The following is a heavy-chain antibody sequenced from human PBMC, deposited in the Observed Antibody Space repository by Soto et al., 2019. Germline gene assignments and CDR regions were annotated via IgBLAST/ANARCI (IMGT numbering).Heavy chain of an antibody. J-gene: IGHJ4*02. CDR1: GFTFSSYG. V-gene: IGHV3-33*01. CDR2: IWYDGSNK. CDR3: ASTRDEYTTSWPAFDY. D-gene: IGHD6-13*01. Sequence: ESGGGVVQPGRSLRLSCAASGFTFSSYGMHWVRQAPGKGLEWVAVIWYDGSNKYYADSVKGRFTVSRDNSKNTLYLQMNSLRAEDTAVYYCASTRDEYTTSWPAFDYWGQGTLVTVSS.